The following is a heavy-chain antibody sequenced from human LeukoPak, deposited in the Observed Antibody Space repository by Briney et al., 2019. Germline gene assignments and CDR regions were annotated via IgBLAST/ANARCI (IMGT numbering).Heavy chain of an antibody. V-gene: IGHV4-34*01. J-gene: IGHJ4*02. CDR3: ARGNRVLDY. Sequence: TSETLSHTCAVYGGSFSGYYWSWIRQPPGKGLEWNGEINHSGSTNYNPSLKSRVTISVDTSKNQFSLKLSSVTAADTAVYYCARGNRVLDYWGQGTLVTVSS. CDR2: INHSGST. CDR1: GGSFSGYY. D-gene: IGHD3-10*01.